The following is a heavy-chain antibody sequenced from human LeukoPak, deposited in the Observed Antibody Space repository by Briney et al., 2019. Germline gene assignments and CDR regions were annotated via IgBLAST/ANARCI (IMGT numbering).Heavy chain of an antibody. D-gene: IGHD2-8*01. J-gene: IGHJ4*02. CDR1: GFTFSSYA. V-gene: IGHV3-23*01. CDR3: AKKEWSSDFDY. CDR2: ISNTAVST. Sequence: GGSLRLSCAASGFTFSSYAMSWVRQAPGKGLEWVSTISNTAVSTYYTDSVKGRFTISRDNSKNTLYLQMNSLRAEDTAVYYCAKKEWSSDFDYWGQGTLVTVSS.